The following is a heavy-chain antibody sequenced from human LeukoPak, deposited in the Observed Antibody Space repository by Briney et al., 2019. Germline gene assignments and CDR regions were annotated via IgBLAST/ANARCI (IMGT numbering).Heavy chain of an antibody. J-gene: IGHJ4*02. CDR3: AKGPGGYSSGWYFDY. CDR2: IRYDGSNK. D-gene: IGHD6-19*01. Sequence: QPGGSLRLSCAASGFTFSSYGMHWVRQAPGKGLEWVAFIRYDGSNKYYADSVKGRFTISRDNSKNTLYLQMNSLRAEETAVYYCAKGPGGYSSGWYFDYWGQGTLVTVSS. V-gene: IGHV3-30*02. CDR1: GFTFSSYG.